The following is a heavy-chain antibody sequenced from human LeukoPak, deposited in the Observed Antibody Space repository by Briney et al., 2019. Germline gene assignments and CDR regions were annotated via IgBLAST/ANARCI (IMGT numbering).Heavy chain of an antibody. J-gene: IGHJ4*02. D-gene: IGHD3-22*01. CDR3: ARGYHYDSSGYYLDY. CDR1: GYTFTSYG. CDR2: ISAYNGNT. V-gene: IGHV1-18*01. Sequence: ASVKVSCKASGYTFTSYGISWVRQAPGQGLEWMGWISAYNGNTNYAQKLQGRVTMTTDTSTSTAYMELRSLRSDDTAVYYCARGYHYDSSGYYLDYWGQGTLVTVSS.